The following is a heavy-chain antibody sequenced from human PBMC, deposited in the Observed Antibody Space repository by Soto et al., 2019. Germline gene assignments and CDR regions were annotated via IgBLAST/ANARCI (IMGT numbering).Heavy chain of an antibody. CDR1: GRNFSSYA. Sequence: SVKVSCKASGRNFSSYAISWVRQAPGQGLEWMGAIIPIFGTANYAQKFQGRFAITADESTSTAYMELSSLRSEETAVYSCARARGIVGAPSLDYWGKGTLDTVSS. V-gene: IGHV1-69*13. J-gene: IGHJ4*02. CDR2: IIPIFGTA. D-gene: IGHD1-26*01. CDR3: ARARGIVGAPSLDY.